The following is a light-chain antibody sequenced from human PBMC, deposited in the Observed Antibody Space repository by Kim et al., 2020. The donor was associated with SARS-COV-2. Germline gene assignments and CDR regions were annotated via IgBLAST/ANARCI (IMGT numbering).Light chain of an antibody. V-gene: IGKV3-20*01. CDR2: SAS. J-gene: IGKJ4*01. CDR1: QSLSSNY. CDR3: QQYDSSPIT. Sequence: EIVLTQSPGTLSLSPGERATLSCRASQSLSSNYLAWYQQKPGQAPRHLIYSASSRATGIPDRFSGSGSGTDFTLTISRLEPEDFAVYYCQQYDSSPITFGGGTKLEI.